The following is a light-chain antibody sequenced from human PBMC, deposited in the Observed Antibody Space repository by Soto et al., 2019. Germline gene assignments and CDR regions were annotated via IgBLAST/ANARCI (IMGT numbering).Light chain of an antibody. CDR3: ATCDDTVSGYV. V-gene: IGLV1-47*02. CDR2: YNN. J-gene: IGLJ1*01. CDR1: SSNIGSNY. Sequence: VLAQPPAASGTPGQRVTISCSGRSSNIGSNYVYWYQQLPGTAPKLLIYYNNQRPSGVPDRFSGSKSGTSASLAISGLRSEDEADYYCATCDDTVSGYVFRLGIHVAV.